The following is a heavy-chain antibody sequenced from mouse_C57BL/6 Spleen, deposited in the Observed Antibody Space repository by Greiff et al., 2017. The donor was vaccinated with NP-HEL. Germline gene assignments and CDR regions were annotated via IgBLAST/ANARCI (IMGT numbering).Heavy chain of an antibody. J-gene: IGHJ3*01. CDR2: LSYSGST. V-gene: IGHV3-1*01. Sequence: EVQLQESGPGMVKPSQSLSLTCTVTGYSITSGYDWHWIRHFPGNKLEWMGSLSYSGSTNYNPSLKSRISITHDTSKNHFFLNLNSVTTEDTATYYCARGVQIVLRWFADWGQVTLVTVAA. CDR3: ARGVQIVLRWFAD. CDR1: GYSITSGYD. D-gene: IGHD3-1*01.